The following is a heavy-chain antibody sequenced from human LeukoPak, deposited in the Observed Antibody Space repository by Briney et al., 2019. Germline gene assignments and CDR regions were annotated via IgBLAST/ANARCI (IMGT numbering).Heavy chain of an antibody. Sequence: RGSLRLSCAASGFTFSDYYMSWIRQAPGKGLEWVSYISSSSSYTNYADSVKGRFTISRDNAKNSLYLQMNSLRAEDTAVYHCARDREWFGELSGFQHWGQGTLVTVSS. CDR1: GFTFSDYY. D-gene: IGHD3-10*01. V-gene: IGHV3-11*06. CDR2: ISSSSSYT. CDR3: ARDREWFGELSGFQH. J-gene: IGHJ1*01.